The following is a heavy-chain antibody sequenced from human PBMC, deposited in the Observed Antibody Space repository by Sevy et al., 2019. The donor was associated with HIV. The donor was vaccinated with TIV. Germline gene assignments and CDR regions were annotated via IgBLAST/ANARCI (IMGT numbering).Heavy chain of an antibody. D-gene: IGHD6-19*01. Sequence: GGSLRLSCAASGFDFSSYPMHWVRQAPGKGLEWVSVIYSDGKTFYADSVQDRFTISRDNSKNTLYLQMNSLRAEDTAVYYCAGWSSAWTLFDYWGQGTLVTVSS. CDR2: IYSDGKT. CDR3: AGWSSAWTLFDY. J-gene: IGHJ4*02. V-gene: IGHV3-66*01. CDR1: GFDFSSYP.